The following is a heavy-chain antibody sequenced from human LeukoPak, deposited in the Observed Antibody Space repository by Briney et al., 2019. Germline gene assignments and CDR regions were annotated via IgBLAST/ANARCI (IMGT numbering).Heavy chain of an antibody. CDR1: GYTFTSYY. J-gene: IGHJ4*02. V-gene: IGHV1-46*01. Sequence: ASVKVSCKASGYTFTSYYMHWVRQAPGQGLEWMGIINPSGGSTSYALKFQGRVTMTSDTSISTAYMDLSRLRSDDMAVYYCARGSYYDSSGYSGVRLFDYWGQGTLVTVSS. CDR3: ARGSYYDSSGYSGVRLFDY. CDR2: INPSGGST. D-gene: IGHD3-22*01.